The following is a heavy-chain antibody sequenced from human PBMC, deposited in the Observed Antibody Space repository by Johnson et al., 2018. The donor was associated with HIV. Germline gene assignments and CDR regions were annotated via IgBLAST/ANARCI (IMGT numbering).Heavy chain of an antibody. Sequence: QVQLVESGGGVVQPGRSLRLSCAASGFSFSRYVMHWVRQAPGKGLEWVAVISDDGSNKYYGDSVKDRFTISRDNAKNSLYLQMNSLRAEDTALYFCARDGRGEQLVDQGDAFDIWGQGTMVTVSS. CDR2: ISDDGSNK. CDR1: GFSFSRYV. V-gene: IGHV3-30-3*01. D-gene: IGHD6-6*01. J-gene: IGHJ3*02. CDR3: ARDGRGEQLVDQGDAFDI.